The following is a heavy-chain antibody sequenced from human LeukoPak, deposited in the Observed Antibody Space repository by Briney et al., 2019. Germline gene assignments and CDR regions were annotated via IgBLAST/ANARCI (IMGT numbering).Heavy chain of an antibody. V-gene: IGHV3-30*03. CDR2: ISYDGSYQ. D-gene: IGHD1-26*01. CDR3: AIQGSGSIVNYY. CDR1: GFSFDNFA. J-gene: IGHJ4*02. Sequence: GGSLRLSCEASGFSFDNFAMDWVRQVPGKGLEWVSVISYDGSYQNYADSVKGRFTISRDNSKNTLYLQMNSLRLEDTAVYHCAIQGSGSIVNYYWGQGTLVTVSS.